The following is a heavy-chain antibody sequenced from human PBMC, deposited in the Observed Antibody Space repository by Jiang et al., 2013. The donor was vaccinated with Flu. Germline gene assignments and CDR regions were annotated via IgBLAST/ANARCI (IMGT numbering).Heavy chain of an antibody. CDR1: GGSISSGGYY. D-gene: IGHD4-17*01. CDR3: ARVPFMTTVTTADDAFDI. Sequence: TLSLTCTVSGGSISSGGYYWSWIRQHPGKGLEWIGYIYYSGSTYYNPSLKSRVTISVDTSKNQFSLKLSSVTAADTAVYYCARVPFMTTVTTADDAFDIWGQGTMVTVSS. V-gene: IGHV4-31*03. J-gene: IGHJ3*02. CDR2: IYYSGST.